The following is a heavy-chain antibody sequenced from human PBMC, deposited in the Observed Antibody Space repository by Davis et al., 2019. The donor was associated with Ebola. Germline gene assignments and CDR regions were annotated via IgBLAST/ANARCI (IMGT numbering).Heavy chain of an antibody. D-gene: IGHD3-10*01. V-gene: IGHV4-59*08. CDR3: ASQWATMGGFDP. CDR2: ISNNGNT. J-gene: IGHJ5*02. Sequence: MPSETLSLTCAVSGGSISSDYWTWIRQPPGKGLEWIGYISNNGNTNYNPSLKSRVTISVDTSKNQFSLKLSSVTAADTAVYYCASQWATMGGFDPWGQGTLVTVSS. CDR1: GGSISSDY.